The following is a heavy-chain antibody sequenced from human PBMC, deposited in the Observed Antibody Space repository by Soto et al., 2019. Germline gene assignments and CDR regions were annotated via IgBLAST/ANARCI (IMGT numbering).Heavy chain of an antibody. D-gene: IGHD5-18*01. CDR1: GFPLSTRGVG. J-gene: IGHJ4*02. CDR3: AQSRGYSYADS. Sequence: QITLKEPGPTLVKPTQTHTLTCTFSGFPLSTRGVGVGWIRQPPGKALDWLALIYWDDDKRYSPSLKRRLTITKGTCKNGLVLTMTNMNPVDTATYFWAQSRGYSYADSSGEGTLNTVT. CDR2: IYWDDDK. V-gene: IGHV2-5*02.